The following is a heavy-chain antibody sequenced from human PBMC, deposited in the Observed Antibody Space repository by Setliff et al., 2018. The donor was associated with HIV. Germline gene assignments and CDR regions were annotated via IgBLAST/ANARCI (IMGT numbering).Heavy chain of an antibody. CDR1: GGTFSRDA. V-gene: IGHV1-69*13. CDR3: ARDREAEGDAFDI. CDR2: IISMFGTA. D-gene: IGHD3-10*01. Sequence: SVKVSCKASGGTFSRDAISWVRQAPGQGHEWMGGIISMFGTANYAQKFQGRVTIIADESTNTAYMELSSLRSEDTAVYYCARDREAEGDAFDIWGQGTMVTVSS. J-gene: IGHJ3*02.